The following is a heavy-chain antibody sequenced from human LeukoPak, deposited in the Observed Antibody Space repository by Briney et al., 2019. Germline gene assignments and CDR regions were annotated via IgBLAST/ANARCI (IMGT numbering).Heavy chain of an antibody. CDR1: GFNFDDYA. D-gene: IGHD3-10*01. CDR3: AKDGSGSFSFDY. Sequence: GRSLRLSCVGSGFNFDDYAMYWVRQRPGKGLEWVSGISWNNGTIGYADSVKGRFTISRDNSKNTLYLQMNSLRAEDTAVYYCAKDGSGSFSFDYWGQGTLVTVSS. J-gene: IGHJ4*02. V-gene: IGHV3-9*01. CDR2: ISWNNGTI.